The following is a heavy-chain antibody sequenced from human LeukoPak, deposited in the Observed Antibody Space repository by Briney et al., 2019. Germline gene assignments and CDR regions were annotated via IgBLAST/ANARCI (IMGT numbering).Heavy chain of an antibody. Sequence: PSETLSLTCTVPGGSISTYYWNWIRQTPGKGPEWVGYIFYSGSTNYNPSLQSRVTISVDTSRNQFSLRLSSVTAADTAVYYCARQSDDLGYFQHWGQGTLVTVSS. J-gene: IGHJ1*01. D-gene: IGHD3-16*01. CDR3: ARQSDDLGYFQH. CDR2: IFYSGST. CDR1: GGSISTYY. V-gene: IGHV4-59*08.